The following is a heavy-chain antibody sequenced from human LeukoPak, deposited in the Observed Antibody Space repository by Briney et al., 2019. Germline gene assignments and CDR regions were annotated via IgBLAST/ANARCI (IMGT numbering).Heavy chain of an antibody. CDR2: VSYDGSNK. J-gene: IGHJ4*02. CDR1: GFTFSSYA. V-gene: IGHV3-30-3*01. Sequence: GRSLRLSCAASGFTFSSYAMHWVRQAAGKGLEWVAVVSYDGSNKYYVDSVKGRFTISRDNAKKSLYLQMNSLRDDDTGVYYCARGAAAADHWGQGTPVTVSS. D-gene: IGHD6-13*01. CDR3: ARGAAAADH.